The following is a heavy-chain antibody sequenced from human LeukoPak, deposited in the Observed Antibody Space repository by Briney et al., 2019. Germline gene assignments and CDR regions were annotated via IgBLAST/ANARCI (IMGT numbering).Heavy chain of an antibody. D-gene: IGHD1-26*01. Sequence: GESLKISCKGSGSRFTSYWIGWVRQMPGKGLEWMGIIYPGDSDTRYSPSFQGQVTISADKSISTAYPQWSSLKASDTAMYYCARWGSGSPTHFDIWGQGTMVTVSS. J-gene: IGHJ3*02. CDR3: ARWGSGSPTHFDI. CDR2: IYPGDSDT. CDR1: GSRFTSYW. V-gene: IGHV5-51*01.